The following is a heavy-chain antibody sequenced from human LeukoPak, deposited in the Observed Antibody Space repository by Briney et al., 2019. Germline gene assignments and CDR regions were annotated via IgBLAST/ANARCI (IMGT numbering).Heavy chain of an antibody. J-gene: IGHJ6*02. V-gene: IGHV3-48*04. CDR2: ISSSSSTI. Sequence: GGSLRLSCVASGFTFSGSSMNWVRQAPGKGLEWVSYISSSSSTIYYADSVKGRFTISRDNAKNSLYLQMNSLRAEDTAVYYCARHLPPMVRGVILNYYYGMDVWGQGTTVTVSS. CDR1: GFTFSGSS. D-gene: IGHD3-10*01. CDR3: ARHLPPMVRGVILNYYYGMDV.